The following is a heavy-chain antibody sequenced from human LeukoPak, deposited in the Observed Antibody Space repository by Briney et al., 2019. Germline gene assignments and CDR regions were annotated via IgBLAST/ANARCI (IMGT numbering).Heavy chain of an antibody. D-gene: IGHD3-10*01. J-gene: IGHJ5*02. Sequence: PGRSLRLSCAASGFTFSSYGMHWVRQAPGKGLEWVAVISYDGSNKYYADSVKGRFTISRDNSKNTLYLRMNSLRAEDTAVYYCAKDLSVWFGELDPWGQGTLVTVSS. CDR3: AKDLSVWFGELDP. V-gene: IGHV3-30*18. CDR2: ISYDGSNK. CDR1: GFTFSSYG.